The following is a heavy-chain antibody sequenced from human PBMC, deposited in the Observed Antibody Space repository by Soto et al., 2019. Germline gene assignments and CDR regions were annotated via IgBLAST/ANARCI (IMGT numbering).Heavy chain of an antibody. D-gene: IGHD3-22*01. V-gene: IGHV1-69*13. Sequence: SVKVSCKASGVTFSSYAISWVRQAPGQRLEWMGGIIPIFGTANYAQKFQGRVTITADESTSTAYMELSSLRSEDTAVYYCARGYYDSSGYYASSPYYYYGMDVWGQGTTVTVSS. CDR1: GVTFSSYA. J-gene: IGHJ6*02. CDR2: IIPIFGTA. CDR3: ARGYYDSSGYYASSPYYYYGMDV.